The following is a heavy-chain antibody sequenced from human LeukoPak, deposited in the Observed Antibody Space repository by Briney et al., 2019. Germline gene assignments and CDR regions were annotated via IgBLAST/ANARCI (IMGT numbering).Heavy chain of an antibody. CDR3: ARANSSSSAPDY. J-gene: IGHJ4*02. D-gene: IGHD6-6*01. Sequence: ASVKVSCKASGRTFSSYAISWVRQAPGQGLEWMGRIIPILGIANYAQKFQGRVTITADKSTSTAYMELSSLRSEDTAVYYCARANSSSSAPDYWGQGTLVTVSS. CDR2: IIPILGIA. V-gene: IGHV1-69*04. CDR1: GRTFSSYA.